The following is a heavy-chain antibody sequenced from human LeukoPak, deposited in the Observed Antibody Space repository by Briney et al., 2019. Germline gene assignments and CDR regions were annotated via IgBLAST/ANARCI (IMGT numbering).Heavy chain of an antibody. CDR2: ISYDGNNT. D-gene: IGHD2-2*01. CDR3: ARGYIIPAANPDY. Sequence: GRSLRLSCAASGFTFSSFAVHWVRQAPGKGLDWVAVISYDGNNTYYADSVKGRFAISRDNSKNTLSLQMNSLRAEDTAVYYCARGYIIPAANPDYWGQGTLVTVSS. V-gene: IGHV3-30*09. CDR1: GFTFSSFA. J-gene: IGHJ4*02.